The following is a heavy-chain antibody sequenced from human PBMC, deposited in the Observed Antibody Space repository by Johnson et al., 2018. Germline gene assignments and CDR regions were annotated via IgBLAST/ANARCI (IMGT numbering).Heavy chain of an antibody. D-gene: IGHD4-11*01. Sequence: QVQLVESGGGVVQPGRSLRLSCAASGFTFSAYGMHWVRQAPGKGLEWVAVISYDGSNKYYADSVKGRFTISRDNSKKMLYLQMNSLRAEDTAVYYWTRDHTVTTYYYYYRDVWGKGTTVTVSS. V-gene: IGHV3-30*03. CDR2: ISYDGSNK. CDR1: GFTFSAYG. J-gene: IGHJ6*03. CDR3: TRDHTVTTYYYYYRDV.